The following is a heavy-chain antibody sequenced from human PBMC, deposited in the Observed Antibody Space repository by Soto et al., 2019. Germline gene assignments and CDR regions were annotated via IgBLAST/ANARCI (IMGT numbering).Heavy chain of an antibody. CDR3: GESMAVAGYY. Sequence: QVQLVESGGGVVQPGRSLRLSCAASGFTFSSYGMHWVRQAPGKGLEWVAVISYDGSNKYYADSVKGRFTISRDNSKNTLYLQMNSLRAEDTAVYYCGESMAVAGYYWGQGTLVTVSS. J-gene: IGHJ4*02. D-gene: IGHD6-19*01. V-gene: IGHV3-30*03. CDR2: ISYDGSNK. CDR1: GFTFSSYG.